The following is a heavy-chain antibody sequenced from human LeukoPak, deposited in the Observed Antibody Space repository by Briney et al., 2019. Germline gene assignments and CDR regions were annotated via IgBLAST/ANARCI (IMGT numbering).Heavy chain of an antibody. CDR2: IYHSGST. J-gene: IGHJ2*01. Sequence: SETLSLTCAVSGGSISSYNWWSWVRQPPGKGLEWIGEIYHSGSTNYNPSLKSRVTISVDKSKNQFSLKLSSVTAADTAVYYCARRPGGINWYFDLWGRGTLVAVSS. CDR1: GGSISSYNW. CDR3: ARRPGGINWYFDL. D-gene: IGHD1-14*01. V-gene: IGHV4-4*02.